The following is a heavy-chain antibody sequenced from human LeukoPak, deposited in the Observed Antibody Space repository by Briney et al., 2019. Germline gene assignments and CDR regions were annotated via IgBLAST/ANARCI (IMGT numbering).Heavy chain of an antibody. D-gene: IGHD6-19*01. CDR3: ATRSEAVADPNDAFDI. Sequence: ASVKVSCKVSGYTLTELSMNWVRQAPGKGLEWRGGFDPEDGETIYAQKFQGRVTMTEDTSTDTAYMELSSLRSEDTAVYYCATRSEAVADPNDAFDIWGQGTMVTVSS. CDR2: FDPEDGET. CDR1: GYTLTELS. V-gene: IGHV1-24*01. J-gene: IGHJ3*02.